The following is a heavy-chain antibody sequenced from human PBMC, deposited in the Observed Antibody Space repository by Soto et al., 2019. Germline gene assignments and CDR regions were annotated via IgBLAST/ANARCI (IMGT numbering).Heavy chain of an antibody. D-gene: IGHD4-17*01. V-gene: IGHV4-39*01. Sequence: TLSLTCTVSGASIITDNYFWVWIRQSPRRGLELIGSISYSGRTYDNPSLQSRVTISIDASKNQFSLKLTSVTTADTAVYYCARRRASDYGGNHYPYYFDRWGQGALVTVSS. CDR1: GASIITDNYF. J-gene: IGHJ4*02. CDR2: ISYSGRT. CDR3: ARRRASDYGGNHYPYYFDR.